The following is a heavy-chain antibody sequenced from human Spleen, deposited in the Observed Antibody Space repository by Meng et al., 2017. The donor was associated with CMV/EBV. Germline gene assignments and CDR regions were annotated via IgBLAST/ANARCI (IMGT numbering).Heavy chain of an antibody. Sequence: GGSLRLSCAASGFAFNTYWMTWVRQASGKGLEWVANIKQDESEKYYVDSVKGRFTISRDNAKNSLYLQMNSLRTEDTAVYYCATHYDFWSAYHYGMAVWGQGTTVTVSS. J-gene: IGHJ6*02. CDR1: GFAFNTYW. D-gene: IGHD3-3*01. V-gene: IGHV3-7*01. CDR2: IKQDESEK. CDR3: ATHYDFWSAYHYGMAV.